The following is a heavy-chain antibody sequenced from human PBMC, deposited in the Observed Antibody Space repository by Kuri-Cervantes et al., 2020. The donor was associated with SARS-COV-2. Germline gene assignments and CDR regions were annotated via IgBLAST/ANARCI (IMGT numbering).Heavy chain of an antibody. CDR2: INHSGST. CDR3: ARRAECC. CDR1: GGSFSGYY. Sequence: SQTLSLTCAVYGGSFSGYYWSWIRQPPGKGLEWIGEINHSGSTNYNPSLKSRVTISVDTSKNQFSLKLSSVTAADTAVYYCARRAECCWGQGTLVTVSS. D-gene: IGHD3-3*01. J-gene: IGHJ4*02. V-gene: IGHV4-34*01.